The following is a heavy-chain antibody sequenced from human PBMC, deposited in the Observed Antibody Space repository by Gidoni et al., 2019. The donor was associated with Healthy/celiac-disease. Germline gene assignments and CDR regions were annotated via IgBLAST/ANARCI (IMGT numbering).Heavy chain of an antibody. V-gene: IGHV1-69*01. CDR1: GGTFSSYA. Sequence: QVQLVQSAAALQNPGSSLTVSCKASGGTFSSYAISCVRQAPGQGLEWMGGIIPIFGTANYAQKFQGRVTITADESTSTAYMELSSLRSEDTAVYYCASGSSGYFFDYWGQGTLVTVSS. CDR2: IIPIFGTA. D-gene: IGHD3-22*01. CDR3: ASGSSGYFFDY. J-gene: IGHJ4*02.